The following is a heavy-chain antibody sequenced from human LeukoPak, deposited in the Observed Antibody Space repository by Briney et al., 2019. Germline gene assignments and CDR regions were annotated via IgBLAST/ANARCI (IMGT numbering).Heavy chain of an antibody. CDR1: GFSVRTKY. J-gene: IGHJ4*02. V-gene: IGHV3-66*01. Sequence: SGGSLRLSCAASGFSVRTKYMTWVRQAPGKGLEWVSVIYSGGTTYYADSVKGRFTISRDNSKNSLYLQMNSLRAEDTAVYYCASGGVVVVEGYFDYWGQGTLVTVSS. CDR2: IYSGGTT. CDR3: ASGGVVVVEGYFDY. D-gene: IGHD2-15*01.